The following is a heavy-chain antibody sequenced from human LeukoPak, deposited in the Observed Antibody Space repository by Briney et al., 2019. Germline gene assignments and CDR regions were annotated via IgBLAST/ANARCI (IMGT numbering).Heavy chain of an antibody. D-gene: IGHD3-10*01. CDR1: GFTVSSNY. CDR2: ISGSGTST. CDR3: AKDVNYYGSGIYFDY. Sequence: GGSLRLSCVASGFTVSSNYMSWVRQAPGKGLEWVSTISGSGTSTYYADSVKGRFSISRDNSKNTLYLQMNSLRAEDTALYYCAKDVNYYGSGIYFDYWGQGTQVTVSS. J-gene: IGHJ4*02. V-gene: IGHV3-23*01.